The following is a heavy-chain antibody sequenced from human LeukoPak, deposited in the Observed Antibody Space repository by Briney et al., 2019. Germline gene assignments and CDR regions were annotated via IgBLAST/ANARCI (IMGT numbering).Heavy chain of an antibody. V-gene: IGHV4-59*01. CDR1: GGSISSYY. D-gene: IGHD5-24*01. Sequence: PSETLSLTCTVSGGSISSYYWSWIRQPPGKGLEWIGYIYYSGSTNYNPSLKSRVTISVDTSKNQFSLKLSSVTAADTAVYYCATLVDGYNYHYFDYWGQGTLVTVSS. J-gene: IGHJ4*02. CDR3: ATLVDGYNYHYFDY. CDR2: IYYSGST.